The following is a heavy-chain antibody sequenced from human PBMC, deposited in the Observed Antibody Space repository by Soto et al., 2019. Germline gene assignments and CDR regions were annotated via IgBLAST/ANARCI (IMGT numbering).Heavy chain of an antibody. Sequence: ASVKVSCKASGYTFTSYGISWVRQAPGQGLEWMGWISAYNGNTNYAQKLQGRVTMTTDTSTSTAYMELRSLRSDDTAVYYCARDAVQCQLLPHAFDIWGQGTMVTVS. J-gene: IGHJ3*02. D-gene: IGHD2-2*01. CDR1: GYTFTSYG. V-gene: IGHV1-18*04. CDR2: ISAYNGNT. CDR3: ARDAVQCQLLPHAFDI.